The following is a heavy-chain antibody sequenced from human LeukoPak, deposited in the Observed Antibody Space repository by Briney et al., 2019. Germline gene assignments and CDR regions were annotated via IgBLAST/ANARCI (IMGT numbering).Heavy chain of an antibody. CDR1: GFTFSSYG. J-gene: IGHJ4*02. CDR3: AKGGDSGYDHKTNYFDY. CDR2: ISYDGSNK. Sequence: PGGSLRLSCAASGFTFSSYGMHWVRQAPGKGLEWVAVISYDGSNKYYADSVKGRFTISRDNSKNTLYLQMNSLRAEDTAVYYCAKGGDSGYDHKTNYFDYWGQGTLVTVSS. D-gene: IGHD5-12*01. V-gene: IGHV3-30*18.